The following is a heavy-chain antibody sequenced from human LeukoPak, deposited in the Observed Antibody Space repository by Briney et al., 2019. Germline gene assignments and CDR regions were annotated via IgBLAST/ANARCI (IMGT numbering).Heavy chain of an antibody. D-gene: IGHD3-10*01. CDR1: GYTFTSYG. Sequence: GASVKVSCKASGYTFTSYGISWLRQAPGQGLEWMGWISAYNGNTNYAQKLQGRVTMTTDTSTSTAYMELRSLRSDDTAVYYCARGPVLLWFRDVGISRYYMDVWGKGTTVTVSS. V-gene: IGHV1-18*01. CDR2: ISAYNGNT. J-gene: IGHJ6*03. CDR3: ARGPVLLWFRDVGISRYYMDV.